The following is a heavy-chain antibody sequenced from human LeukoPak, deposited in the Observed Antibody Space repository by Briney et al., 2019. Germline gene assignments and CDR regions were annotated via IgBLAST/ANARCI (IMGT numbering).Heavy chain of an antibody. CDR2: IYYSGST. Sequence: SQTLSLTCTVSGGSISSGDYYWSWIRQPPGKGLEWIGYIYYSGSTYYNPSLKSRVTISVDTSKNQFSLKLSSVTAADTAVYYCARGPTYYDFWSGYYSGGFPIQASLHFDYWGQGTLVTVSS. D-gene: IGHD3-3*01. CDR1: GGSISSGDYY. J-gene: IGHJ4*02. V-gene: IGHV4-30-4*01. CDR3: ARGPTYYDFWSGYYSGGFPIQASLHFDY.